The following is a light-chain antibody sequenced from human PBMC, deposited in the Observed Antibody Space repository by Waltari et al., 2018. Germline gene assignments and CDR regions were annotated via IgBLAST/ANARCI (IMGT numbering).Light chain of an antibody. J-gene: IGKJ4*01. CDR1: QGISNS. CDR2: AAS. V-gene: IGKV1-NL1*01. CDR3: KKYYSIALT. Sequence: DIQMTQSPSSLSASVGDIVTITCRATQGISNSLAWYQQKPGKAPKVLLYAASTLASEVPSRLSGRGSVTDYSLTVSSLQPEDFATDYCKKYYSIALTFGGGTKVE.